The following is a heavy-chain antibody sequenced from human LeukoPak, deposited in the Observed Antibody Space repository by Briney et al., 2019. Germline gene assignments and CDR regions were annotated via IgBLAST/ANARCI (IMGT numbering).Heavy chain of an antibody. V-gene: IGHV4-39*01. CDR3: ARLDGGYYFDY. J-gene: IGHJ4*02. CDR2: IYYTAST. D-gene: IGHD3-16*01. Sequence: SETLSLTCTVSGGSISSSSYYWGWIRQPPGKGLEWIGSIYYTASTYYNPSLKSRVTISVDTSKNQFSLKLSSVTAADTAVYFCARLDGGYYFDYWGQGTLVTVSS. CDR1: GGSISSSSYY.